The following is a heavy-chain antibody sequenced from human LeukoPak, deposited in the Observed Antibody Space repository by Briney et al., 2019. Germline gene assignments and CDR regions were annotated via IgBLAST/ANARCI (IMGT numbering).Heavy chain of an antibody. CDR1: GGSISSSSYY. CDR3: ARTRTRWYSNYMEELTGSVRFDY. D-gene: IGHD4-11*01. CDR2: IYYSGST. J-gene: IGHJ4*02. V-gene: IGHV4-39*07. Sequence: SETLSLTCTVSGGSISSSSYYWGWIRQPPGKGLEWIGSIYYSGSTYYNPSLKGRVTISVDTSKNQFSLKLSSVTAADTAVYYCARTRTRWYSNYMEELTGSVRFDYWGQGTLVTVSS.